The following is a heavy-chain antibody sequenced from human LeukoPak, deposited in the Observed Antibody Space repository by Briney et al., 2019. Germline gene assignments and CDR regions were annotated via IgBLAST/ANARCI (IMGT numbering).Heavy chain of an antibody. CDR1: GFTFSSYA. D-gene: IGHD2-2*02. V-gene: IGHV3-23*01. CDR2: ISGSGGST. CDR3: ARDRDCSTTSCYTGAVDY. Sequence: PGGSLRLSCAASGFTFSSYAMSWVRQAPGKGLEWVSAISGSGGSTYYADSVKGRFTISRDNSKNTLYLQMNRLSAEDTAVYYCARDRDCSTTSCYTGAVDYWGQGTLVTVSS. J-gene: IGHJ4*02.